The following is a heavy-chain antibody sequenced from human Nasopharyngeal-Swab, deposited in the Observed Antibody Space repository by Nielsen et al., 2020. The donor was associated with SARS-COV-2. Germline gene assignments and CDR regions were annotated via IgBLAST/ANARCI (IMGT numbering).Heavy chain of an antibody. J-gene: IGHJ4*02. Sequence: GGSLRLSCAASGFTFSSYAMHWVRQAPGKGLEWVAVISYDGSNKYYADSVKGRFTITRDNSKNTLYLQMNSLRAEDTAVYYCARDESGSSSFDYWGQGTLVTVSS. V-gene: IGHV3-30-3*01. CDR3: ARDESGSSSFDY. CDR2: ISYDGSNK. D-gene: IGHD1-26*01. CDR1: GFTFSSYA.